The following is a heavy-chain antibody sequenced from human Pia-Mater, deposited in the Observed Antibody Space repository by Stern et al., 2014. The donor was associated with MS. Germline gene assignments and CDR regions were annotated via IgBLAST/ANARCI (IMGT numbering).Heavy chain of an antibody. D-gene: IGHD1-26*01. V-gene: IGHV3-74*01. CDR3: ARDRQWEVSGPSDY. J-gene: IGHJ4*02. CDR1: GFTFSTYW. Sequence: VLLVESGGGLFQRGGSLRLSCAASGFTFSTYWMHWGRQFPGKGLVWVARINTDATRTSYADSVKGRFTISRDNAKNTLYLQMDSLRADDTAIYYCARDRQWEVSGPSDYWGPGTLVTVSS. CDR2: INTDATRT.